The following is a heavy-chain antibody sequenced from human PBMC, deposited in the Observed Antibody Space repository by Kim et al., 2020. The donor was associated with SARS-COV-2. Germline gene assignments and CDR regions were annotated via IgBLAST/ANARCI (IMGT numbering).Heavy chain of an antibody. CDR3: ARDRGGNDGISDY. CDR2: ISSSSSYK. D-gene: IGHD2-15*01. V-gene: IGHV3-21*01. J-gene: IGHJ4*02. CDR1: GFTFSSYS. Sequence: GGSLRLSCAASGFTFSSYSMNWVRQAPGKGLEWVSSISSSSSYKYYADSVKGRFTISRDNAKNSLYLQMNSLRAEDTAVYYCARDRGGNDGISDYWGQGTLVTVSS.